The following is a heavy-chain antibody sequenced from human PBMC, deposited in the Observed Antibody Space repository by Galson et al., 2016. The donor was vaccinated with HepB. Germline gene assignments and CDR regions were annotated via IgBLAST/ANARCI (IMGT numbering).Heavy chain of an antibody. CDR2: IYYTGTT. CDR1: GGSISTSTYY. J-gene: IGHJ4*02. V-gene: IGHV4-39*01. D-gene: IGHD1-26*01. CDR3: ARGGVSFSDS. Sequence: TLSLTCSVSGGSISTSTYYWVWFRQPPGKGLEWIGSIYYTGTTYYNPSLKSRLTISVDTSKNQFSLKLNSVTAADTAVYYCARGGVSFSDSWGQGTLVTVSS.